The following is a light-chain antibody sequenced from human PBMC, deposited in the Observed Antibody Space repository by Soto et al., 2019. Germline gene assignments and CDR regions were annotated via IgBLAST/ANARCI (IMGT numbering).Light chain of an antibody. J-gene: IGKJ1*01. V-gene: IGKV3-15*01. CDR1: QSVSNN. CDR3: QQYNNWWT. Sequence: EIVMTQSPATLSVSPGERATLSCRASQSVSNNLAWYQKKPGQAPRLLIYGASTRATGIPARFSGSGSGTKFTITISSLQYEDFAVYYCQQYNNWWTFGQGTRVEIK. CDR2: GAS.